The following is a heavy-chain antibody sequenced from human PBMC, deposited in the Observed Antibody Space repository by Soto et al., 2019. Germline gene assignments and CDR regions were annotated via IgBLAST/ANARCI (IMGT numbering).Heavy chain of an antibody. V-gene: IGHV3-30-3*01. Sequence: QVQLVESGGGVVQPGRSLRLSCAASGFTFSSYAMHWVRQAPGKGLEWVAVISYEGSNKYYADSVKDRFTISRDNSKNTLYLQMNSLRAEDTAVYYCARDARRGESLRPSNWFDPWGQGTLVTVSS. D-gene: IGHD3-16*01. CDR2: ISYEGSNK. CDR3: ARDARRGESLRPSNWFDP. CDR1: GFTFSSYA. J-gene: IGHJ5*02.